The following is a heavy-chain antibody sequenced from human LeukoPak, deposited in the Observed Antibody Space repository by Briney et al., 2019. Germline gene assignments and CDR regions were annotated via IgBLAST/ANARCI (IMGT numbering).Heavy chain of an antibody. V-gene: IGHV3-30*18. D-gene: IGHD3-22*01. CDR2: ISYDGSNK. Sequence: GGSLRLSCAASGFTFSSYGMHWVRQAPGKGLEWVAVISYDGSNKYYADSVKGRFTISRDNSKNTLYLQMNSLRAEDTAVYYCAKCYYDSSGYSPPDYWGQGTLVTVSS. CDR3: AKCYYDSSGYSPPDY. CDR1: GFTFSSYG. J-gene: IGHJ4*02.